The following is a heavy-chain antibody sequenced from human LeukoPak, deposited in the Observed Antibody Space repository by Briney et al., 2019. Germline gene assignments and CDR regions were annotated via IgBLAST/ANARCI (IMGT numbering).Heavy chain of an antibody. J-gene: IGHJ4*02. CDR2: IYYSGST. V-gene: IGHV4-31*03. Sequence: PSQTLSLTYTVSGGSISSGGYYWSWIRQHPGKGLEWIGYIYYSGSTYYNPSLKSRVTISVDTSKNQFSLKLSSVTAADTAVYYCARSRGGGVINVGFDYWGQGTLVTVSS. CDR3: ARSRGGGVINVGFDY. D-gene: IGHD3-22*01. CDR1: GGSISSGGYY.